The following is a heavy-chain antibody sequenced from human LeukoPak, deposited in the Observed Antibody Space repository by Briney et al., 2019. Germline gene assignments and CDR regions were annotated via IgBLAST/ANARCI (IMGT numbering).Heavy chain of an antibody. Sequence: GGSLRLSCAASGFTFDDYAMHWVRQAPGKGLEWVSGISWNSGSIGYADSVKGRFTISRDNAKNSLYLEMSSLRAEDTAVYYCARDRDWSFDYWGQGTLVTVSS. D-gene: IGHD3-9*01. CDR3: ARDRDWSFDY. CDR1: GFTFDDYA. V-gene: IGHV3-9*01. CDR2: ISWNSGSI. J-gene: IGHJ4*02.